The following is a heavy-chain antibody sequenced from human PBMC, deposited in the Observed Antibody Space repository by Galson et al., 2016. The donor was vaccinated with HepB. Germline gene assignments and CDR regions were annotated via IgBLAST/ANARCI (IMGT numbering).Heavy chain of an antibody. Sequence: TLSLTCTVSGGSISSGGYYWSWIRQHPGRGLEWIGYIYHSGSTHYNPSLKSRVTISVDTAKNQFSLKLSSVTAADTAIYYCARDKKVTMVGVVISGGLDPWGQGTRVTV. CDR3: ARDKKVTMVGVVISGGLDP. CDR1: GGSISSGGYY. J-gene: IGHJ5*02. V-gene: IGHV4-31*03. CDR2: IYHSGST. D-gene: IGHD3-3*01.